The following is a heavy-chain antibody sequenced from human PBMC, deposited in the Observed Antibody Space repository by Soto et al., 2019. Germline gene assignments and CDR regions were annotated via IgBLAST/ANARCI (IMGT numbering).Heavy chain of an antibody. CDR1: GYTFTGYY. D-gene: IGHD3-22*01. J-gene: IGHJ5*02. CDR2: INPNSGET. Sequence: ASVKVSCKASGYTFTGYYMHWVRQAPGQGLEWMGWINPNSGETIYAQKFQGRVTMTEDTSTDTAYMELSSLRSEDTAVYYCAANIVGRDNWFDPWGQGTLVTVSS. V-gene: IGHV1-2*02. CDR3: AANIVGRDNWFDP.